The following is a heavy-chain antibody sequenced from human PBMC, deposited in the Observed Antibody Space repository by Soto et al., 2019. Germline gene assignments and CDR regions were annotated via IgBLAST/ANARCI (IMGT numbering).Heavy chain of an antibody. CDR2: IRGSGDTT. V-gene: IGHV3-23*01. D-gene: IGHD2-2*01. Sequence: EVQLLESGGGLVQPGGSLRLSCAASGFTFSRDAMSWVRQAPGKGLEWVSSIRGSGDTTHYADSVKGRVTISRDNSESTLYMQINSLRAEATAVSYCATRGYCLSTGCLADYYATAVWGQGTTVTVSS. CDR1: GFTFSRDA. J-gene: IGHJ6*02. CDR3: ATRGYCLSTGCLADYYATAV.